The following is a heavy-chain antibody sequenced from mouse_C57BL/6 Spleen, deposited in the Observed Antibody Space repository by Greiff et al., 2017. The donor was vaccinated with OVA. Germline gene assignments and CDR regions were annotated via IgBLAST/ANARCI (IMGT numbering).Heavy chain of an antibody. CDR1: GFTFSDYG. D-gene: IGHD1-1*01. Sequence: EVQLVESGGGLVKPGGSLKLSCAASGFTFSDYGMHWVRQAPEKGLEWVAYISSGSSTIYYADTVKGRFTISRDNAKNTLFLQMTSLRSEDTAMYYCARHYYGSSYGYWYFDVWGTGTTVTVSS. J-gene: IGHJ1*03. CDR3: ARHYYGSSYGYWYFDV. CDR2: ISSGSSTI. V-gene: IGHV5-17*01.